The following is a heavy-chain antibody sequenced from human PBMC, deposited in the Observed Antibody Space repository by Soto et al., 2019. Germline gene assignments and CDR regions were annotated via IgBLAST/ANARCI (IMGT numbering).Heavy chain of an antibody. CDR2: MNPNSGNT. J-gene: IGHJ3*02. CDR3: ARGYSAVADDAFDN. V-gene: IGHV1-8*01. D-gene: IGHD2-21*01. CDR1: GYTFTSYD. Sequence: ASVKVSCKASGYTFTSYDINWVRQATGQGLEWMGWMNPNSGNTGYAQKFQGRVTMTRNTSISTAYMELSSLRSEDTAVYYCARGYSAVADDAFDNWGQGTMVTVS.